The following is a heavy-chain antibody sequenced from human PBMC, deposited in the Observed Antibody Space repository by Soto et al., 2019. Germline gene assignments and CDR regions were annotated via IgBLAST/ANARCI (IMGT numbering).Heavy chain of an antibody. V-gene: IGHV1-2*02. CDR2: INAHSGGT. Sequence: QVQLVQSGAAVKKPGASVKVSCKASGFSFTGYYIHWLRQAPGQGLEWMGWINAHSGGTEYAQKFQGRVTLTRDTSLATAYLTLTSLTSDDTALYYCAKDLTRQLAYWLDPWGQGTQVTVSS. CDR1: GFSFTGYY. J-gene: IGHJ5*02. D-gene: IGHD6-6*01. CDR3: AKDLTRQLAYWLDP.